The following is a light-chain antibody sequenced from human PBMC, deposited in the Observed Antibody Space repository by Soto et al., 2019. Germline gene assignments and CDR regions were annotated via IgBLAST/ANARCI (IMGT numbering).Light chain of an antibody. CDR3: QQYGSSPPMYT. J-gene: IGKJ2*01. CDR1: ESVSSHY. Sequence: EIVLTQSPGTLSLSPGERATLSCRASESVSSHYIGWYQQRPGRAPRLLIHGTASRAPDIPDRFSGDGAGADFTLTITRLEPEDFAVYYCQQYGSSPPMYTFGQGTKLEIK. V-gene: IGKV3-20*01. CDR2: GTA.